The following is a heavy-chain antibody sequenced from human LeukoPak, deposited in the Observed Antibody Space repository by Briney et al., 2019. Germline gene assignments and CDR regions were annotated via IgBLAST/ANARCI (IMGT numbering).Heavy chain of an antibody. CDR2: INAGNGNT. CDR1: GYTFTSYA. D-gene: IGHD3-10*01. V-gene: IGHV1-3*01. CDR3: ARESYGYYFDY. Sequence: ASVTVSFTASGYTFTSYAMHWVRQAPGQRLEWMGWINAGNGNTKYSQKFQGRVTITRDTSASTAYMELSSLRSEDTAVYYCARESYGYYFDYWGQGTLVTVSS. J-gene: IGHJ4*02.